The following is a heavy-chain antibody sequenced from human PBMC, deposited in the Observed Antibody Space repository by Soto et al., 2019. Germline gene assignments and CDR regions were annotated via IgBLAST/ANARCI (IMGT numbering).Heavy chain of an antibody. V-gene: IGHV4-31*03. Sequence: PSESLSLTCTVSGGSISSGGYYWSWIRQHPGKGLEWIGYIYYSGSTYYNPSLKSRVTISVDTSKNQFSLKLSSVTAADTVVYYCARESGSGSYYVIDYWGQGTLVTVSS. J-gene: IGHJ4*02. CDR3: ARESGSGSYYVIDY. CDR1: GGSISSGGYY. D-gene: IGHD3-10*01. CDR2: IYYSGST.